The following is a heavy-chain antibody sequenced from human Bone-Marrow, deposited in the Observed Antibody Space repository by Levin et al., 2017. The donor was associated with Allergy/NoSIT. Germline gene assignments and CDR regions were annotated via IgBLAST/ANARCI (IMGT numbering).Heavy chain of an antibody. CDR1: GGSFSGYY. CDR3: ARGREKRYCSSTSCYSPVQH. Sequence: SETLSLTCAVYGGSFSGYYWSWIRQPPGKGLEWIGEINHSGSTNYNPSLKSRVTISVDTSKNQFSLKLSSVTAADTAVYYCARGREKRYCSSTSCYSPVQHWGQGTLVTVSS. CDR2: INHSGST. D-gene: IGHD2-2*01. V-gene: IGHV4-34*01. J-gene: IGHJ1*01.